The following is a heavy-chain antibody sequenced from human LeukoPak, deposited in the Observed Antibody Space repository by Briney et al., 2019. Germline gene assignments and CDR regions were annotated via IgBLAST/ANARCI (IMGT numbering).Heavy chain of an antibody. V-gene: IGHV4-39*01. CDR2: IYYSGST. CDR1: GDSISKSNYY. CDR3: ASDRSSWNPGAPS. Sequence: SETLSLTCTVSGDSISKSNYYWGWIRQPPGKDLECIGTIYYSGSTYYYPSFKSRVTISVDTSKNQFSLKLSSVTAADTAVYYCASDRSSWNPGAPSWGQGTLVTVSS. J-gene: IGHJ5*02. D-gene: IGHD6-13*01.